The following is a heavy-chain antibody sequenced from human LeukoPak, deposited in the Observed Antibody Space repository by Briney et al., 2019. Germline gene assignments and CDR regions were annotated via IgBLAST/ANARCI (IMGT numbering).Heavy chain of an antibody. J-gene: IGHJ3*02. CDR1: GFTFSSYW. CDR3: ARGIAVAGTVNAFDI. D-gene: IGHD6-19*01. CDR2: IKQDGSEK. V-gene: IGHV3-7*04. Sequence: GGSLRLSCAATGFTFSSYWMSWVRQAPGKGLEWVANIKQDGSEKYYVDSVKGRFTISRDNAKNSLYLQMNSLRAEDTAVYYCARGIAVAGTVNAFDIWGQGTMVTVSS.